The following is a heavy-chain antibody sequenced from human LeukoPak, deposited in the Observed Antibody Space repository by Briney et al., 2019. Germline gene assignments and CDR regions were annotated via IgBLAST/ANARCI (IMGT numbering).Heavy chain of an antibody. CDR1: GGSFSGYY. CDR2: INHSGST. D-gene: IGHD6-19*01. J-gene: IGHJ4*02. Sequence: KASETLSLTCAVYGGSFSGYYWSWIRQPPGKGLEWIGEINHSGSTNYNPSLKSRVTISVDTSKNQFSLKLSSVTAADTAVYYCARVGKASGWSTYYFDYWGQGTLVTVSS. V-gene: IGHV4-34*01. CDR3: ARVGKASGWSTYYFDY.